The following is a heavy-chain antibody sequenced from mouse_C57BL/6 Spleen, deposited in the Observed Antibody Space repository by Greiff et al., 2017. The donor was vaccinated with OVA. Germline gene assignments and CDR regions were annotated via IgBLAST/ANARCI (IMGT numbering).Heavy chain of an antibody. V-gene: IGHV1-19*01. Sequence: VQLKESGPVLVKPGASVKMSCKASGYTFTDYYMNWVQQSHGKSLEWIGVINPYNGGTSYNQKFKGKATLTVDKSSSTAYMELNRLTSEDSAVYYGARTHYYGSSYYAMDYWGQGTSVTVSS. CDR2: INPYNGGT. CDR3: ARTHYYGSSYYAMDY. J-gene: IGHJ4*01. CDR1: GYTFTDYY. D-gene: IGHD1-1*01.